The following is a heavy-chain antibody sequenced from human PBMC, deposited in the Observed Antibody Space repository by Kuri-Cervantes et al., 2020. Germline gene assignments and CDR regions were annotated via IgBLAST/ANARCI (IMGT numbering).Heavy chain of an antibody. CDR1: GGSISSYY. CDR2: IYTSGST. J-gene: IGHJ3*02. D-gene: IGHD6-6*01. Sequence: GSLRLSCTVSGGSISSYYWSWIRQPAGKGLEWIGRIYTSGSTNYNPSLKSRVTMSVDTSKNQFSLKLTSVIAADTAVFYCARGGRPEYSSSSYAFDIWGQGTMVTVSS. V-gene: IGHV4-4*07. CDR3: ARGGRPEYSSSSYAFDI.